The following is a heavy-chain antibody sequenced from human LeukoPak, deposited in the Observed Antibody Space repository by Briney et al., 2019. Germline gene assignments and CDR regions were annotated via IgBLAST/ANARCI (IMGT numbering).Heavy chain of an antibody. CDR2: IYSGGST. CDR3: ARGEYCSSTSCYWFDP. D-gene: IGHD2-2*01. V-gene: IGHV3-53*01. Sequence: GGSLRLSCAASGFTVSSNYMSWVRQAPGKGLEWVSVIYSGGSTYYADSVKGRFTISRDNSKNTLYLQMNSLRAKDTAVYYCARGEYCSSTSCYWFDPWGQGTLVTVSS. J-gene: IGHJ5*02. CDR1: GFTVSSNY.